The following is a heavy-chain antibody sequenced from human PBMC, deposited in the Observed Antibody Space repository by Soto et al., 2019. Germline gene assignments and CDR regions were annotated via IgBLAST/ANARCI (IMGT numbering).Heavy chain of an antibody. CDR3: ARKTSLYYYYYMDV. CDR2: INHSGST. V-gene: IGHV4-34*01. Sequence: SETLSLTCAVYGGSFSGYYWSWIRQPPGKGLEWIGEINHSGSTNYNPSLKSRVTISVDTSKDQFSLKLSSVTAADTAVYYCARKTSLYYYYYMDVWGKGTTVTVSS. D-gene: IGHD6-6*01. CDR1: GGSFSGYY. J-gene: IGHJ6*03.